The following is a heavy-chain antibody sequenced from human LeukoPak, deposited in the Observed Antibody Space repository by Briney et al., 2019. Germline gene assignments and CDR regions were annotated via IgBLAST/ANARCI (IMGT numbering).Heavy chain of an antibody. CDR2: IYYSGTT. CDR1: GGSMSSSPYY. J-gene: IGHJ4*02. D-gene: IGHD4-23*01. Sequence: NPSETLSLTCTVSGGSMSSSPYYWGWIRQPPRKGLEWIGSIYYSGTTHYSPSLESRVTISVDTSKNQFSLKLASVTAADTAVYYCARVGIDYSGNIIKYYFDYWGQGTLVTVSS. CDR3: ARVGIDYSGNIIKYYFDY. V-gene: IGHV4-39*07.